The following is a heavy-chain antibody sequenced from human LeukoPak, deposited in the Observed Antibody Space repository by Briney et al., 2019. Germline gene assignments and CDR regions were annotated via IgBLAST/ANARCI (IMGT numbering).Heavy chain of an antibody. D-gene: IGHD4/OR15-4a*01. CDR2: IYYSGST. CDR3: ARSALPRYYYYYYMDV. Sequence: MPSETLSLTCTVSGGSISSYYWSWIRQPPGKGLEWIGYIYYSGSTNYNPSLKSRVTISVDTSKNQFSLKLSSVTAADTAVYYCARSALPRYYYYYYMDVWGKGTTVTISS. CDR1: GGSISSYY. V-gene: IGHV4-59*01. J-gene: IGHJ6*03.